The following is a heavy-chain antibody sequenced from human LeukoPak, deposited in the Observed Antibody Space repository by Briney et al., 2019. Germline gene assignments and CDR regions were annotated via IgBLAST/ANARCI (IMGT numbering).Heavy chain of an antibody. CDR2: TRNKANSYIT. J-gene: IGHJ4*02. Sequence: GGSLRLSCAASGFTFSDHFLDWVRQAPGKGLEWVGRTRNKANSYITEYAASVKGRFTISRDDSKNSLYLQMSSLKTDDTTMYYCASIRGTFGYWGQGTLVTVSS. D-gene: IGHD1-26*01. V-gene: IGHV3-72*01. CDR3: ASIRGTFGY. CDR1: GFTFSDHF.